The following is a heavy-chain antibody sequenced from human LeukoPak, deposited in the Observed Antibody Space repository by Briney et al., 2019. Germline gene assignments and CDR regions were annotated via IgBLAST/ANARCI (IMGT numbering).Heavy chain of an antibody. Sequence: GESLKISCKGSGSGFTGSWMAWVRQLPGKGLGWMGIIYPGDSDIRNSPSFQGQVTISVDKSISTAYLQWSSLKASDTAMYYCARHLQYSGPMDVWGKGTTVTISS. D-gene: IGHD6-6*01. CDR1: GSGFTGSW. V-gene: IGHV5-51*01. J-gene: IGHJ6*03. CDR3: ARHLQYSGPMDV. CDR2: IYPGDSDI.